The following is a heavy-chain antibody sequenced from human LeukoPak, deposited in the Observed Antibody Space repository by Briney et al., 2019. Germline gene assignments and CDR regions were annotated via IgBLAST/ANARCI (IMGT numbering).Heavy chain of an antibody. Sequence: GGSLRLSCAASGFTFSSYPLHWVRQAPDKGLEWVTLISYDGSKIYYADSVKGRFTISRDNSKNTLYLQMNSLRAEDTAVYYCARESGWGLPHAFDFWGQGTMVTVSS. CDR2: ISYDGSKI. D-gene: IGHD3-3*01. V-gene: IGHV3-30-3*01. CDR3: ARESGWGLPHAFDF. CDR1: GFTFSSYP. J-gene: IGHJ3*01.